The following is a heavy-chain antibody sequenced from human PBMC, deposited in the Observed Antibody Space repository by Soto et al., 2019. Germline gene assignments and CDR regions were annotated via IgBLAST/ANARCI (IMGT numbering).Heavy chain of an antibody. J-gene: IGHJ5*02. V-gene: IGHV3-23*01. CDR1: GFSFSTCA. CDR2: FNGNGGGT. D-gene: IGHD2-15*01. CDR3: AKDNSLHWFDP. Sequence: LRLSFATSGFSFSTCAMTWVRQAPGKGLEWVSTFNGNGGGTYYADSVKGRFTISRDNSKNTLYLQMDSLRAEDTATYYCAKDNSLHWFDPWGQGTLVTVSS.